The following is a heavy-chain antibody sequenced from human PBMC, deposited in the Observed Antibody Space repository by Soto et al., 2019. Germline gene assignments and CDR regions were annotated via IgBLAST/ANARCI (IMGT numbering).Heavy chain of an antibody. Sequence: PSETLSLTCTVSGGSISSYYWSWIRQPPGKGLEWIGYIYYSGSTNYNPSLKSRVTISVDTSKNQFSLKLSSVTAADTAVYYCAGHGKHYYDSSGRSGALDYWGQGTLVTVSS. J-gene: IGHJ4*02. D-gene: IGHD3-22*01. CDR1: GGSISSYY. V-gene: IGHV4-59*08. CDR2: IYYSGST. CDR3: AGHGKHYYDSSGRSGALDY.